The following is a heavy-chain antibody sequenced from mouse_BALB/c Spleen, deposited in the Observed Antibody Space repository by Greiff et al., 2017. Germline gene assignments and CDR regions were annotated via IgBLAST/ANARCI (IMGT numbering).Heavy chain of an antibody. Sequence: QVTLKVSGPGILQPSQTLSLTCSFSGFSLSTSGMGVSWIRQPSGKGLEWLAHIYWDDDKRYNPSLKSRLTISKDTSSNQVFLKITSVDTADTATYYCARGDYYAMDDWGQGTSVTVSS. J-gene: IGHJ4*01. CDR2: IYWDDDK. V-gene: IGHV8-12*01. CDR3: ARGDYYAMDD. CDR1: GFSLSTSGMG.